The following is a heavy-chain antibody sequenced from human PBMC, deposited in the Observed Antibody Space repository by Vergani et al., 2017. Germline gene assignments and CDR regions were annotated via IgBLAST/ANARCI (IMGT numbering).Heavy chain of an antibody. J-gene: IGHJ6*03. CDR2: IDHTGRP. CDR3: ARVNTETNVHLYYFYYMDV. Sequence: QVQLQQWGGGLLKPSETLSLTCVVNGGSFTSYHWTWIRQSPGEGLEWVGDIDHTGRPDYNPSLKSRLTMSVAKSRNQFSLTLNSVSATDTAIYFCARVNTETNVHLYYFYYMDVWGQGTAVAVS. D-gene: IGHD4-11*01. CDR1: GGSFTSYH. V-gene: IGHV4-34*01.